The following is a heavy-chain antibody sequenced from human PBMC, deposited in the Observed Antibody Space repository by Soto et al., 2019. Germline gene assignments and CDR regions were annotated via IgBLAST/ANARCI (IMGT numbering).Heavy chain of an antibody. J-gene: IGHJ4*02. Sequence: PGGSLRLSCSASGFTFSSYAMHWVRQAPGKGLECVSDISSSSSTIYYAGSVKGRFTISRDNAKNSLYLQMNSLRAEDTAVYYCARDRSTGYYNPNFDYWGQGTLVTVSS. D-gene: IGHD3-9*01. CDR2: ISSSSSTI. V-gene: IGHV3-48*01. CDR3: ARDRSTGYYNPNFDY. CDR1: GFTFSSYA.